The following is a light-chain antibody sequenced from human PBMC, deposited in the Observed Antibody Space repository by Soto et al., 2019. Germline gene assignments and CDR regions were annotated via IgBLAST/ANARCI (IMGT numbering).Light chain of an antibody. CDR1: QSVSSY. J-gene: IGKJ2*01. CDR2: RAS. Sequence: EIVMTQSPATLSVSPGGRATLSCRASQSVSSYLAWYQQRPGQPPRLLIYRASTMATGIPARFSGSGSGTEFSLTISSLQSEDFGVYYCQQYSTWPPRYTFGQGTKLEI. V-gene: IGKV3-15*01. CDR3: QQYSTWPPRYT.